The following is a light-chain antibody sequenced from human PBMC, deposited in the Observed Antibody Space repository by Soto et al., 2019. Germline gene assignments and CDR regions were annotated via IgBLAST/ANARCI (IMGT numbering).Light chain of an antibody. CDR3: QQYCSSPPRT. CDR1: QSVSSSY. J-gene: IGKJ1*01. Sequence: EIVLTQSPGTLSLSPGERATLSCMASQSVSSSYLAWYHQKPGQAPSLLIYGASSRATGIPDRFSGSGSGTDFPLTISRLEPEDFAVYYCQQYCSSPPRTFGQGTKVAIK. V-gene: IGKV3-20*01. CDR2: GAS.